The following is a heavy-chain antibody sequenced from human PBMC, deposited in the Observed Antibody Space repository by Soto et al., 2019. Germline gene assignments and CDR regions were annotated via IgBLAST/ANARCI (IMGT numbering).Heavy chain of an antibody. CDR3: AKDVRSGWYTGGGRFAP. CDR1: GFTFDDYA. J-gene: IGHJ5*02. V-gene: IGHV3-9*01. CDR2: VSWNSVSV. Sequence: EVQLVESGGGLVQPGRSLRLSCVASGFTFDDYAMHWVRQAPGKGLEWVSSVSWNSVSVGYADSVKGRFTISRDNGENTLYLPMNSLRTEETAMYYCAKDVRSGWYTGGGRFAPWGQGPLVTVSS. D-gene: IGHD6-19*01.